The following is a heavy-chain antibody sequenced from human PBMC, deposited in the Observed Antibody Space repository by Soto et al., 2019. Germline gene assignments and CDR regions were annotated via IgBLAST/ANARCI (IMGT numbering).Heavy chain of an antibody. V-gene: IGHV1-8*01. Sequence: QVQLVQSGAEVKKPGASVKVSCKASGYTFTSYDINWVRQATGQGLEWMGWMNPNSGNTGYARNFQGRVTMTRNTSISTAYMELSSLRSVDTAVYFCARGPYYYYYMDIWGKGTTVTVSS. J-gene: IGHJ6*03. CDR3: ARGPYYYYYMDI. CDR1: GYTFTSYD. CDR2: MNPNSGNT.